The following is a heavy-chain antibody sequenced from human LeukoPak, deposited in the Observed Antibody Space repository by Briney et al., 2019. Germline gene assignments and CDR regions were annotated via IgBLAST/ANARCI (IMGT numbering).Heavy chain of an antibody. CDR1: GGSISGYY. Sequence: PSETLSLTCTVSGGSISGYYWSWIRQPPGKGLEYIGYIYYTGSTNYNPSLKSRVTISVDTSKHQFSLKLSSVTAADTAVYYCAREEAIMITFGGVRVFDPWGQGTLVTVSS. V-gene: IGHV4-59*01. CDR3: AREEAIMITFGGVRVFDP. D-gene: IGHD3-16*01. J-gene: IGHJ5*02. CDR2: IYYTGST.